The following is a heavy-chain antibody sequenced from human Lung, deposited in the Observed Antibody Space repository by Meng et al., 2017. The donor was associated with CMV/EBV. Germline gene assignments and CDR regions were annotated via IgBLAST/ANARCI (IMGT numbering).Heavy chain of an antibody. J-gene: IGHJ6*02. V-gene: IGHV3-9*01. CDR2: ITWNSGTI. CDR1: GFTFDDYA. CDR3: AKGSDFRSHYYYGMDV. Sequence: GGSLRLSCAASGFTFDDYAMHWVRQAPGKGLEWVSGITWNSGTIVYADSVKGRFTISRDNAKSSLFLQMNSLRAEDTALYYCAKGSDFRSHYYYGMDVWGQGTXVTVSS. D-gene: IGHD2/OR15-2a*01.